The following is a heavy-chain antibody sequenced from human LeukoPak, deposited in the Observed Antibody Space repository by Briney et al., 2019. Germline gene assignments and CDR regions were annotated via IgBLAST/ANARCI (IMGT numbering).Heavy chain of an antibody. CDR1: GFTFSSYA. Sequence: PGGSLRLSCAASGFTFSSYAMHWVRQAPGKGLEWVAVISYDGSNKYYADSVKGRFTISRDNSKNTLYLQMNSLRAEDTAVYYCARDRCQLLRRWYYGMDVWGQGTTVTVSS. CDR3: ARDRCQLLRRWYYGMDV. D-gene: IGHD2-2*01. CDR2: ISYDGSNK. J-gene: IGHJ6*02. V-gene: IGHV3-30-3*01.